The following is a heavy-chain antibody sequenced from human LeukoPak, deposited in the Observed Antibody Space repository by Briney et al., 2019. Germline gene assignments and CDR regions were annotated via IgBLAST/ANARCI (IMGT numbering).Heavy chain of an antibody. Sequence: PSETLSLTCAVSGGSISSSSYYWGWIRQPPGKGLEWIGSIYYSGSTYYNPSLKSRVTISVDTSKNQFSLKLSSVTAADTAVYYCARDYDNLYYFDYWGQGTLVTVSS. J-gene: IGHJ4*02. V-gene: IGHV4-39*02. CDR1: GGSISSSSYY. D-gene: IGHD3-16*01. CDR3: ARDYDNLYYFDY. CDR2: IYYSGST.